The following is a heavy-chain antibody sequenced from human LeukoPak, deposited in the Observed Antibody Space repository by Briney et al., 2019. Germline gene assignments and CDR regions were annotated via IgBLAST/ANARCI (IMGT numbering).Heavy chain of an antibody. V-gene: IGHV3-33*01. J-gene: IGHJ3*02. CDR1: GFTFSSYG. D-gene: IGHD1-26*01. Sequence: PGGSLRLSCAASGFTFSSYGLHWVRQAPGKGLEWVAVIWYDGNNKYYADSVKGRVTISRDNSKNTLYLQMDSLRAEDTAVYYCAREVGATNAFDIWGQGTMVTVSS. CDR3: AREVGATNAFDI. CDR2: IWYDGNNK.